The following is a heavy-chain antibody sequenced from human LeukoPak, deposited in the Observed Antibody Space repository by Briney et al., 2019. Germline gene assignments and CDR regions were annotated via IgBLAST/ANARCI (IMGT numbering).Heavy chain of an antibody. CDR1: GGSISSGGYS. CDR3: ARGAPIGYYYYGMDV. CDR2: IYHSGST. Sequence: SQTLSLTCAVSGGSISSGGYSWSWIRQPPGKGLEWIGYIYHSGSTYYNPSLKSRVTISVDRSKNQFSLKLSSVTAADTAVYYCARGAPIGYYYYGMDVWGQGTTVTVSS. V-gene: IGHV4-30-2*01. J-gene: IGHJ6*02.